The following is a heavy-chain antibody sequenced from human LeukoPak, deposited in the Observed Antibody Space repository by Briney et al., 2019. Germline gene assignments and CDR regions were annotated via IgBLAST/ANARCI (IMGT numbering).Heavy chain of an antibody. CDR1: GYTFTSYY. V-gene: IGHV1-46*01. J-gene: IGHJ6*02. Sequence: ASVKVSCKASGYTFTSYYMHWVRQAPGQGLEWMGIINPSGGSTSYAQKFQGRVTMTRDTSTSTVYMELSSLRSEDTAVYYCARERATEYYDILTYGMDVRGQGTTVTVSS. CDR3: ARERATEYYDILTYGMDV. CDR2: INPSGGST. D-gene: IGHD3-9*01.